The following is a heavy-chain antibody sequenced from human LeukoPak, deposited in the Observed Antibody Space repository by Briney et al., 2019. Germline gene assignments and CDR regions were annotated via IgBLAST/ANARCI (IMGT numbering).Heavy chain of an antibody. J-gene: IGHJ6*03. Sequence: GESLKISCKGSGYSFTSYWIGWVRQMPGKGLEWMGIIYPGDSDTRYSPSFQGQVTISADKSISTAYLQWSSLKASDTAMYYCARTGGYYDSSGYYPRPYYYYYMDVWGKGNTVTVSS. CDR2: IYPGDSDT. D-gene: IGHD3-22*01. CDR1: GYSFTSYW. CDR3: ARTGGYYDSSGYYPRPYYYYYMDV. V-gene: IGHV5-51*01.